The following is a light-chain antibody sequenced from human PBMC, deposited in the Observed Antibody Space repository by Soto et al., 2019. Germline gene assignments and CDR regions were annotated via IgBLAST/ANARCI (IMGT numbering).Light chain of an antibody. V-gene: IGKV1-5*03. CDR3: QYYNDSCWT. Sequence: DIQLTQSPSTLSASVGDRVTITCRASQTISSCLAWYQQKPGKAPNLLIYETSTLASGVPSRFSGSGSGTEFTSTISSLQPDDFATYSCQYYNDSCWTFGQGTKVEIK. CDR1: QTISSC. J-gene: IGKJ1*01. CDR2: ETS.